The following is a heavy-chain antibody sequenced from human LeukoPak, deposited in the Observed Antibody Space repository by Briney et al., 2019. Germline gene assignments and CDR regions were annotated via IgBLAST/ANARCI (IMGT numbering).Heavy chain of an antibody. J-gene: IGHJ5*01. V-gene: IGHV4-39*01. CDR2: IYYSGST. CDR1: GGSISISSSY. D-gene: IGHD3-10*01. Sequence: SETLSLTCTVSGGSISISSSYWGWIRQPPGKGLEWIGRIYYSGSTYYNPSLKSRVTISVDTSKNQFSLKLSSVTAADTAVYYCVRHQYYYGAGSYYVFDSWGQGTLVTVSS. CDR3: VRHQYYYGAGSYYVFDS.